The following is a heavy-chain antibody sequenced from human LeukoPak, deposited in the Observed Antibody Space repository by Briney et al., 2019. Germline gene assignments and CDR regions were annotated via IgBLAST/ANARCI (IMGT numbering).Heavy chain of an antibody. V-gene: IGHV4-59*01. CDR2: IYNSGST. CDR3: VRSSSWYAYSDL. D-gene: IGHD6-13*01. Sequence: SETLSLTCTVSGGSISRYYWSWIRQPPGKGLEWIGYIYNSGSTNYNPSLKSRVTISVDTSKNQLSLKLSSVTAADTAVYYCVRSSSWYAYSDLWGRGTLVTVSS. J-gene: IGHJ2*01. CDR1: GGSISRYY.